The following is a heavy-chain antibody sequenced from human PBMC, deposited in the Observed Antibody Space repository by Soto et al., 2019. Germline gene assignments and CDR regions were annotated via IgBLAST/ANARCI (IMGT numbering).Heavy chain of an antibody. V-gene: IGHV4-59*01. CDR3: ARGPYGSSWYLDY. Sequence: SETLSLTCTVSSGSISSYSWSWIRQPPGKGLEWIGYIYYSGSTNYNPSLKSRVTISVDTSKNQFSLKLSSVTAADTAMYYCARGPYGSSWYLDYWGQGTLVTVSS. D-gene: IGHD6-13*01. CDR1: SGSISSYS. J-gene: IGHJ4*02. CDR2: IYYSGST.